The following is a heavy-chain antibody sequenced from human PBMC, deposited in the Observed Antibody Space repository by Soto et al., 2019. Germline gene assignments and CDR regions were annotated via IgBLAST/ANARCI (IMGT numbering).Heavy chain of an antibody. CDR2: INPSGGST. CDR3: ASGYCRSTSCHNWYFDL. J-gene: IGHJ2*01. V-gene: IGHV1-46*01. CDR1: GYTFTSYY. Sequence: QVQLVQSGAEVKKPGASVKVSCKASGYTFTSYYMHWVRQAPGQGLEWMGIINPSGGSTSYAQKFQGRGTMTRDTSTSTVYMGLSSLGSEDTAVYYCASGYCRSTSCHNWYFDLLGRGTLVTVSS. D-gene: IGHD2-2*03.